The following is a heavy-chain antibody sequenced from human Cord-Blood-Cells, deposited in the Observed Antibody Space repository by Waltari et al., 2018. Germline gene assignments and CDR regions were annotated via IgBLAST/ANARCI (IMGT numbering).Heavy chain of an antibody. V-gene: IGHV2-70*01. Sequence: QVTLRESAPALVTLTPTLTLTCTFSEFSLSTTGMCVRWIRQPPGTALERLALIDWDDDRYYSTSLKTRLTISKDTSKNQVVLTMTNMDPVDTATYYCARNYGGNSYFDYWGQGTLVTVSS. CDR2: IDWDDDR. D-gene: IGHD4-17*01. CDR3: ARNYGGNSYFDY. J-gene: IGHJ4*02. CDR1: EFSLSTTGMC.